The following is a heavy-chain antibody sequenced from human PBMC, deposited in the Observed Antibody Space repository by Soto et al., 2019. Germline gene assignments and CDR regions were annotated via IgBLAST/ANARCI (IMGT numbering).Heavy chain of an antibody. CDR1: GFSFDDYA. CDR3: AKSTGGTANGLDV. Sequence: EVQLVESGGGLVQPGRSLRLSCAASGFSFDDYAMQWVRQAPGKGLEWVSGISWKSGSIGYADSVKGRFTISRDNAKNSLYLQMTSLTGDDTALYYCAKSTGGTANGLDVWGQGTTVTVSS. CDR2: ISWKSGSI. J-gene: IGHJ6*02. V-gene: IGHV3-9*01. D-gene: IGHD2-8*02.